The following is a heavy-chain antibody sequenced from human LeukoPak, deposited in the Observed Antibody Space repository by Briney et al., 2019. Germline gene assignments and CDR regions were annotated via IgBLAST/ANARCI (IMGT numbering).Heavy chain of an antibody. CDR3: AKDGDVRYCSGGSCHLGGGYFDY. J-gene: IGHJ4*02. D-gene: IGHD2-15*01. CDR1: GFTFDDYA. Sequence: GRSLRLSCAASGFTFDDYAMHWVRQAPGKGLEWVSGISGNSGSIGYADSVKGRFTISRDNAKNSLYLQMNSLRAEDMALYYYAKDGDVRYCSGGSCHLGGGYFDYWGQGTLVTVSS. CDR2: ISGNSGSI. V-gene: IGHV3-9*03.